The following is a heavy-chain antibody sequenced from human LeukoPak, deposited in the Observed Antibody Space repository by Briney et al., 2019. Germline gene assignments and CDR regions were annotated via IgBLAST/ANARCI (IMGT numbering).Heavy chain of an antibody. CDR3: ARDRKDYDFWSGYDLDAFDI. CDR2: IRSSSSYI. V-gene: IGHV3-21*01. Sequence: GGSLRLSCAASGFTFSSYSMNWVRQAPGKGLEWVSSIRSSSSYIYYADSVKGRFTISRDNAKNSLYLQMNSLRAEDTAVYYCARDRKDYDFWSGYDLDAFDIWGQGTMVTVSS. CDR1: GFTFSSYS. J-gene: IGHJ3*02. D-gene: IGHD3-3*01.